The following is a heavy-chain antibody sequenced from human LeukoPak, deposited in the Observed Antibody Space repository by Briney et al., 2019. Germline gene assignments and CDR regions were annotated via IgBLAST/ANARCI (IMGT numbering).Heavy chain of an antibody. CDR2: INPSGGST. J-gene: IGHJ5*02. CDR1: GYTFTSYY. V-gene: IGHV1-46*01. D-gene: IGHD2-15*01. Sequence: GASVKVSCKASGYTFTSYYMHWVRQAPGQGLEWMGIINPSGGSTSYAQKFQGRVTMTRDTSTSTVYMELSSLRSEDTAVYYCVGEKRYCSGGSCSRFDPWGQGTLVTVPS. CDR3: VGEKRYCSGGSCSRFDP.